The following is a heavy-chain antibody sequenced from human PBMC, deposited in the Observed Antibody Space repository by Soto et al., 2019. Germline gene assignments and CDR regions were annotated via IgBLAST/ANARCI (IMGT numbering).Heavy chain of an antibody. Sequence: SETLSLTCTVSGGSISRYYWSWIRQPPGKGLEWIGYIYYSGSTNYNPSLKSRVTISVDTSKNQFSLKLSSVTAADTAVYYCARGLTYDYIWGNDQPFNAFYILSQRTMVTVSS. V-gene: IGHV4-59*08. CDR1: GGSISRYY. J-gene: IGHJ3*02. D-gene: IGHD3-16*01. CDR3: ARGLTYDYIWGNDQPFNAFYI. CDR2: IYYSGST.